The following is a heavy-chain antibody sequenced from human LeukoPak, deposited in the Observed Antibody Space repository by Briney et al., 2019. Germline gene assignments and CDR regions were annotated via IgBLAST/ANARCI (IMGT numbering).Heavy chain of an antibody. CDR2: INTDGSST. D-gene: IGHD4-23*01. CDR3: ARGRYYGGNSGGFDY. J-gene: IGHJ4*02. Sequence: PGGSLRLSCAASGFTFSSYWMHWVRQAPGKGLVWVSRINTDGSSTSYADSVKGRFTISRDNAKNTLYLQMNSLRAEDTAVYYCARGRYYGGNSGGFDYWGQGTLVTVSS. CDR1: GFTFSSYW. V-gene: IGHV3-74*01.